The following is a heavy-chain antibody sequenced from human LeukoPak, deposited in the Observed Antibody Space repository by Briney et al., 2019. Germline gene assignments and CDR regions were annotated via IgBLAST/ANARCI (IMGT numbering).Heavy chain of an antibody. V-gene: IGHV3-30*19. D-gene: IGHD5-24*01. CDR1: GFTFSSYG. CDR3: ARGGGDDYIFGY. CDR2: MSYDGRNK. J-gene: IGHJ4*02. Sequence: SGGCLRLSCAASGFTFSSYGMHWVRQAPGKGLEWVAVMSYDGRNKYYADSVKGRFTISRDNSKNTLYLQMNSLRAEDTAVYYCARGGGDDYIFGYWGQGSLVTV.